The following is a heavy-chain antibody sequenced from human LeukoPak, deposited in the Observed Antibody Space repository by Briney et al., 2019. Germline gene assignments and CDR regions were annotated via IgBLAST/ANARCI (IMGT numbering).Heavy chain of an antibody. V-gene: IGHV4-38-2*02. CDR3: ARDLIVGATGY. D-gene: IGHD1-26*01. CDR1: GYSISSGYY. Sequence: SETLSLTCTVSGYSISSGYYWGWIRQPPGKGLEWIGNIYHSGSTYYNPSLKSRVTISVDTSKNQFSLKLSSVTAADTAVYYCARDLIVGATGYWGQGTLVTVSS. CDR2: IYHSGST. J-gene: IGHJ4*02.